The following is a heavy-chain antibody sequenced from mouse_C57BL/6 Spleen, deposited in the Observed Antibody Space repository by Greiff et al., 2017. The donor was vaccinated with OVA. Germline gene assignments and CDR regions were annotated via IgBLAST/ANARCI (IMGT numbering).Heavy chain of an antibody. D-gene: IGHD1-1*01. CDR3: AAHYCSSYVDYAMDY. Sequence: VKLVESGAELVMPGASVKLSCKASGYTFTSYWMHWVKQRPGQGLEWIGEIDPSDSYTNYNQKFKGKSTLTVDKSSSTAYMQLSSLTSEDSAVYYCAAHYCSSYVDYAMDYWGQGTSVTVSS. J-gene: IGHJ4*01. V-gene: IGHV1-69*01. CDR2: IDPSDSYT. CDR1: GYTFTSYW.